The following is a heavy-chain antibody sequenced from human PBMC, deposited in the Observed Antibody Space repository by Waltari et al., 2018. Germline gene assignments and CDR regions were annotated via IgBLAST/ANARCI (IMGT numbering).Heavy chain of an antibody. CDR3: ARLASPEGLDV. CDR2: VYYTGVA. CDR1: GGSITSSSFH. V-gene: IGHV4-39*01. Sequence: QLQLQESGPGLVKPSETLSLMCTVSGGSITSSSFHWTWIRQPPGKGLEWIGSVYYTGVAFANPSLKSRLTISSDTSGNQFSLQVRSVTAADTAVYYCARLASPEGLDVWGQGTTVTVSS. J-gene: IGHJ6*02.